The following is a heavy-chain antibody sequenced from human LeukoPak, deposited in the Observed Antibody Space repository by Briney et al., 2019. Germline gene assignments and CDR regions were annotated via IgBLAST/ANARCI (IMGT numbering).Heavy chain of an antibody. CDR3: ARSGRGTYYYFDL. CDR2: MNPNSGNT. CDR1: GYTFTSYD. Sequence: GASVKVSCKASGYTFTSYDINWVRQATGQGLEWMGWMNPNSGNTGYAQKFQGRVSMTADASTGTAYLELRSLRSDDAAVYYCARSGRGTYYYFDLWGQGTLVTVSS. D-gene: IGHD1-26*01. V-gene: IGHV1-8*01. J-gene: IGHJ4*02.